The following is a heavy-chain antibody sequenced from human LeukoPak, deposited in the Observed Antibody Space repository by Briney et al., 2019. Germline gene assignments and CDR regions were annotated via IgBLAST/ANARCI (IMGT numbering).Heavy chain of an antibody. CDR1: GDSVRSDTYY. V-gene: IGHV4-61*01. Sequence: SETLSLTCTVSGDSVRSDTYYWSWIRQPPGKGLEWIGYVYYSGGTNYNPSLKSRVTISVDTSRNQFSLKLSSVTAADTAVYYCARRGYSSSSVYYWGQGTLVTVSS. CDR2: VYYSGGT. CDR3: ARRGYSSSSVYY. D-gene: IGHD6-13*01. J-gene: IGHJ4*02.